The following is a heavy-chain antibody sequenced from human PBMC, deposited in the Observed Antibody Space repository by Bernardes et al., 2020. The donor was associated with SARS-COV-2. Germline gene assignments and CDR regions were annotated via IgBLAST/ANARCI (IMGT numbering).Heavy chain of an antibody. CDR2: IYSGGST. CDR1: GFTVSSNY. J-gene: IGHJ4*02. V-gene: IGHV3-53*01. D-gene: IGHD6-13*01. Sequence: GGSLRLSCAASGFTVSSNYMSWVRQAPGKGLEWVSVIYSGGSTYYADSVKGRFTISRDNSKNTLYLQMNSLRAEDTAVYYCARGVGAAAGTGYYFDYWGQGTLVTVSS. CDR3: ARGVGAAAGTGYYFDY.